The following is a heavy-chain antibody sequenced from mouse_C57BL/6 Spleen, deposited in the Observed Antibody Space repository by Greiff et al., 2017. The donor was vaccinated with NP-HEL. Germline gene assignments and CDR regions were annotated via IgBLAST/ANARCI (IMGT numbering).Heavy chain of an antibody. CDR3: AREGDYYGSRRYFDV. CDR2: ISYDGSN. D-gene: IGHD1-1*01. J-gene: IGHJ1*03. CDR1: GYSITSGYY. Sequence: EVKLMESGPGLVKPSQSLSLTCSVTGYSITSGYYWNWIRQFPGNKLEWMGYISYDGSNNYNPSLKNRISITRDTSKNQFFLKLNSVTTEDTATYYCAREGDYYGSRRYFDVWGTGTTVTVSS. V-gene: IGHV3-6*01.